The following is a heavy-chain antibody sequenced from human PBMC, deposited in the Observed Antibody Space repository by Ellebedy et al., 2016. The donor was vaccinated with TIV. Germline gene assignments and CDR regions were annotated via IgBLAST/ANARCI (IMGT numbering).Heavy chain of an antibody. CDR1: GFTFSNNW. CDR3: ARAYGPGTLDY. CDR2: INQDGSAK. Sequence: GESLKISXAASGFTFSNNWINWVRQAPGKGLEWVANINQDGSAKTYVDSVKGRFTVSRDNAKNSVYLQMDSLRAEDTAVYYCARAYGPGTLDYWGQGTLVTVSS. D-gene: IGHD3-10*01. J-gene: IGHJ4*02. V-gene: IGHV3-7*01.